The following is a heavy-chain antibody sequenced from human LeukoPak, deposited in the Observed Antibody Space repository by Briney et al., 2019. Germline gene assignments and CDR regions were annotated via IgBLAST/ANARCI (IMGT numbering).Heavy chain of an antibody. Sequence: PGGSLRLSCAASGFTFSSYSMNWVRQAPGKGLEWVSSISGSSSYIYYADSVKGRFTVSRDNAKNSLYLQMNFLRAEDTAVYYCARGRLPKYYFDSWGQGTLVTVSS. CDR3: ARGRLPKYYFDS. CDR2: ISGSSSYI. J-gene: IGHJ4*02. CDR1: GFTFSSYS. D-gene: IGHD4-11*01. V-gene: IGHV3-21*01.